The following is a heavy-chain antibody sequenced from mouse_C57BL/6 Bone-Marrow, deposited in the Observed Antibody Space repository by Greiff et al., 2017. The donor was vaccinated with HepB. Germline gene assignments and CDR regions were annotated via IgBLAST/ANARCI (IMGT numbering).Heavy chain of an antibody. V-gene: IGHV5-15*04. CDR2: ISNLAYSI. J-gene: IGHJ1*03. CDR3: ARRDDYYGSSYWYFDV. D-gene: IGHD1-1*01. Sequence: DVKLVESGGGLVQPGGSLKLSCAASGFTFSDYGMAWVRQAPRKGPEWVAFISNLAYSIYYADTVTGRFTISRENAKNTLYLEMSSLRSEDTAMYYCARRDDYYGSSYWYFDVWGTGTTVTVSS. CDR1: GFTFSDYG.